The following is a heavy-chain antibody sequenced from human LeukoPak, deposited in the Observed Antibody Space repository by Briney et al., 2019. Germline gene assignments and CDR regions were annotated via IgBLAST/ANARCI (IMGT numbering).Heavy chain of an antibody. J-gene: IGHJ4*02. D-gene: IGHD5-12*01. Sequence: GGSLRLSCAASGFTFSSYAMHWVRQAPGKGLEYVSAISSNGGSTYYANSVKGRFTTSRDNSKNTLYLQMGSLRAEDMAVYYCARGGTWIYFDYWGQGTLVTVSS. CDR2: ISSNGGST. CDR1: GFTFSSYA. V-gene: IGHV3-64*01. CDR3: ARGGTWIYFDY.